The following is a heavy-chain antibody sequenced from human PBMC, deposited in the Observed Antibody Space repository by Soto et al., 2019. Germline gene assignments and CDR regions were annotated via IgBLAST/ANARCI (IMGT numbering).Heavy chain of an antibody. V-gene: IGHV5-51*01. J-gene: IGHJ6*02. CDR1: GYSFTSYW. CDR2: IYPGDSDT. CDR3: ARSYCGGDCLHYYYGMDV. Sequence: GESLKISCKGSGYSFTSYWIGWVRQMPGKGLEWMGIIYPGDSDTRYSPSFQGQVTISADKSISTAYLQWSSLKASDTAMYYCARSYCGGDCLHYYYGMDVWGQGTTVTVSS. D-gene: IGHD2-21*02.